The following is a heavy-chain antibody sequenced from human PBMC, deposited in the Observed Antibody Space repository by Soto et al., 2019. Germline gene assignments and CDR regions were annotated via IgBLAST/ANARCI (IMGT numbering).Heavy chain of an antibody. V-gene: IGHV1-69*02. D-gene: IGHD1-26*01. CDR3: AKGSGSYSAHFYY. CDR2: IIPILGIA. CDR1: GGTFSSYT. J-gene: IGHJ4*02. Sequence: SVKVSCKASGGTFSSYTISWVRQAPGQGLEWMGRIIPILGIADSVKGRFTISRDNSKNTLYLQMNSLRAEDTAMYYCAKGSGSYSAHFYYWGQGTLVTVSS.